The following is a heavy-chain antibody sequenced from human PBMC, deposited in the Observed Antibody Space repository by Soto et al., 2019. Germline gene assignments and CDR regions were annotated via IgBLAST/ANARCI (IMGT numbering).Heavy chain of an antibody. D-gene: IGHD3-3*01. V-gene: IGHV5-51*01. CDR1: GYSFTSYW. Sequence: GESLKISCKGSGYSFTSYWIGWVRQMPGKGLEWMGIIYPGDSDTRYSPSFQGQVTISADKSISTAYLQWSSLKASDTAMYYCARVSGYYVHYYYGMDVLGQGTTVTVSS. CDR3: ARVSGYYVHYYYGMDV. J-gene: IGHJ6*02. CDR2: IYPGDSDT.